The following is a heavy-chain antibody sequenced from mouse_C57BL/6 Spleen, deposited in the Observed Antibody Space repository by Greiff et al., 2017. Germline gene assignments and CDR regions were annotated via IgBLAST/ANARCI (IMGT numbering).Heavy chain of an antibody. CDR3: ARRYSNSRYFDV. CDR1: GFTFSSYA. CDR2: ISDGGSYT. V-gene: IGHV5-4*01. Sequence: EVQGVESGGGLVKPGGSLKLSCAASGFTFSSYAMSWVRQTPEKRLEWVATISDGGSYTYYPDNVKGRFTISRDNDKNNLYLQMSHLKSEDTAMYYCARRYSNSRYFDVWGTGTTVTVSS. D-gene: IGHD2-5*01. J-gene: IGHJ1*03.